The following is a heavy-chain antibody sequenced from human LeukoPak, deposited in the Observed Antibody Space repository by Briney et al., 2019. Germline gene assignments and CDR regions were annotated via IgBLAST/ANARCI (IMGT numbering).Heavy chain of an antibody. CDR3: ARLRLHAFDI. V-gene: IGHV4-38-2*01. CDR2: IYGDGTT. Sequence: PSETLSLTCSVSGYSIGTGYYWGWIRQPPGKGLQWIGSIYGDGTTFYNPSLKSRVTISVDTSKNQFSLKLSSVTAADTAVYYCARLRLHAFDIWGQGTMVTVSS. J-gene: IGHJ3*02. CDR1: GYSIGTGYY.